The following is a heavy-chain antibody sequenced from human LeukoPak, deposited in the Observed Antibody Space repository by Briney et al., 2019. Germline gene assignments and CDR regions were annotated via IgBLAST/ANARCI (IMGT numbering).Heavy chain of an antibody. Sequence: GGSLRLSCAASGFPVSAHYITSVRQAPGKGLGWVSVIYSGGTPHYADSVKGRFTISRDNSKNTLYLQMNGLRAEDTAVYYCARVTTTVTYYYYYYCMDVWGKGTTVTVSS. J-gene: IGHJ6*03. V-gene: IGHV3-53*01. CDR3: ARVTTTVTYYYYYYCMDV. CDR1: GFPVSAHY. D-gene: IGHD4-17*01. CDR2: IYSGGTP.